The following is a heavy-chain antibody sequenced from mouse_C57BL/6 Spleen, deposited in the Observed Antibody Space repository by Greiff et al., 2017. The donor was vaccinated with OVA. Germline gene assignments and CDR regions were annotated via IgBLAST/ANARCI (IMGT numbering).Heavy chain of an antibody. V-gene: IGHV1-69*01. CDR1: GYTFTSYW. CDR2: IDPSDSYT. J-gene: IGHJ4*01. CDR3: ARRGSSYEAMDY. Sequence: QVQLKQPGAELVMPGASVKLSCKASGYTFTSYWMHWVKQRPGQGLEWIGEIDPSDSYTNYNQKFKGKSTLTVDKSSSTAYMQLSSLTSEDSAVYYCARRGSSYEAMDYWGQGTSVTVSS. D-gene: IGHD1-1*01.